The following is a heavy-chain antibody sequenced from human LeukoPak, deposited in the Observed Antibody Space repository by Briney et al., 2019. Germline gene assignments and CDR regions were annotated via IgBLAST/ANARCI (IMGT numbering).Heavy chain of an antibody. J-gene: IGHJ4*02. CDR1: GDSFSSYH. D-gene: IGHD3-16*01. V-gene: IGHV4-59*01. Sequence: SETLSLTCTVSGDSFSSYHWSWLRQPPGKGLEWIGYISSSGRTSYNPSLKSRVTISVDTSKNQFSLKLGSVTAADTAVYYCARVGRGDHTWGSYSCDHWGQGTLVSVSA. CDR3: ARVGRGDHTWGSYSCDH. CDR2: ISSSGRT.